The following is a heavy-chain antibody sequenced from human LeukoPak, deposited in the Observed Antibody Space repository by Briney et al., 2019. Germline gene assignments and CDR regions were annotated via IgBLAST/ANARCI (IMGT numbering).Heavy chain of an antibody. CDR1: GGSVSSSSYY. V-gene: IGHV4-39*01. Sequence: SETLSLTCTVSGGSVSSSSYYWGWIRRPPGKGLEWIGSIYYSGSTYYNPSLKSRVTISVDTSKNQFSLKLSSVTAADTAVYYCARLGTDVDYWGQGTLVIVSS. J-gene: IGHJ4*02. D-gene: IGHD7-27*01. CDR3: ARLGTDVDY. CDR2: IYYSGST.